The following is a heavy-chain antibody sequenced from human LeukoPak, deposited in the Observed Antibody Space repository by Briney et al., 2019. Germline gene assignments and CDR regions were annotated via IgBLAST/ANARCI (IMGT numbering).Heavy chain of an antibody. Sequence: ASVKVSCKVSGYTLTELSMHWVRQAPGKGLEWMGGFDPEDGETIYAQKFQGRVTMTEDTSTDTAYMELSSLRSEDTAVYYCATNFGIAVDEIFDYWGQGTLVTVSS. CDR3: ATNFGIAVDEIFDY. J-gene: IGHJ4*02. D-gene: IGHD6-19*01. V-gene: IGHV1-24*01. CDR1: GYTLTELS. CDR2: FDPEDGET.